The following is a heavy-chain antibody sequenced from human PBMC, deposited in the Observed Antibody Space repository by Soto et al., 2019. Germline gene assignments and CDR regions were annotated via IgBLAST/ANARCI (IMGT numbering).Heavy chain of an antibody. CDR2: ISWNSGSI. CDR3: VKERSFTIFGVVILDD. D-gene: IGHD3-3*01. Sequence: GGSLRLSCAASGFTFDDYAMHWVRQAPGKGLEWVSGISWNSGSIGYADSVKGRFTISRDNSKNTLYLQMSSLRDEDTAVYYCVKERSFTIFGVVILDDWGQGIRVTVSS. V-gene: IGHV3-9*01. CDR1: GFTFDDYA. J-gene: IGHJ4*02.